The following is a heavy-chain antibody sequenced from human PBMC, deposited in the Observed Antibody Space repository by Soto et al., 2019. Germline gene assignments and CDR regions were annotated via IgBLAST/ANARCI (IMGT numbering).Heavy chain of an antibody. CDR3: ARRVLGSNIDYYHSMDF. Sequence: QVQLVQSGAEVKKPGASVKVSCKASGYSFTSHGISWVRQAPGQGLEWMAWISASNGDTNYSQKFQGRVTVTTDTPTSTGYMDLRSLRSEDTAVYYCARRVLGSNIDYYHSMDFWGKGTTVSVSS. V-gene: IGHV1-18*01. CDR2: ISASNGDT. J-gene: IGHJ6*03. CDR1: GYSFTSHG. D-gene: IGHD1-26*01.